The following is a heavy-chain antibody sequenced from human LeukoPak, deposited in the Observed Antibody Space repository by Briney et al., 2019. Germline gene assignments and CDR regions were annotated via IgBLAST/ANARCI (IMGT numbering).Heavy chain of an antibody. D-gene: IGHD3-10*01. CDR2: INPSGGST. V-gene: IGHV1-46*01. CDR3: ASLAPRITMVRGVTIGDAFDI. CDR1: GDTFTSYY. Sequence: GASVKVSCKASGDTFTSYYMHWLRQAPGQGLEGRGIINPSGGSTSYAQKFQGRVTMTRDMSTSTVYTELSSLRSEDTAVYYCASLAPRITMVRGVTIGDAFDIWGQGTMVTVSS. J-gene: IGHJ3*02.